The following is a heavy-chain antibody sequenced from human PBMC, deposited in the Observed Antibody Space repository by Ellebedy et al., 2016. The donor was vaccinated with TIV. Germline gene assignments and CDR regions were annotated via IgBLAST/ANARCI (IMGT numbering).Heavy chain of an antibody. J-gene: IGHJ4*02. Sequence: GGSLRLSCAASGFTFSSYAMSWVRQAPGKGLEWVSAISGSGISTYYADSVKGRFTISRDNSKNTLYLQMNSLRAEDTAVYYCAKGVDMATIYYFDYWGQGTLVTVSS. CDR1: GFTFSSYA. V-gene: IGHV3-23*01. CDR3: AKGVDMATIYYFDY. D-gene: IGHD5-24*01. CDR2: ISGSGIST.